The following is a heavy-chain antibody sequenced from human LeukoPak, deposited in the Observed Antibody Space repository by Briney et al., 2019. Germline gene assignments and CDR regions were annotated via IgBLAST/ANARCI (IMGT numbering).Heavy chain of an antibody. Sequence: ASVKVSCKVSGYTLTELSMHWVRQAPGKGLEWMGGFDPEDGETIYAQKFQGRVTMTEDTSTDTAHMELSSLRSEDTAVYYCATAAYTGSYWRGYYYYGMDVWGQGTTVTVSS. CDR2: FDPEDGET. D-gene: IGHD3-10*01. CDR3: ATAAYTGSYWRGYYYYGMDV. CDR1: GYTLTELS. V-gene: IGHV1-24*01. J-gene: IGHJ6*02.